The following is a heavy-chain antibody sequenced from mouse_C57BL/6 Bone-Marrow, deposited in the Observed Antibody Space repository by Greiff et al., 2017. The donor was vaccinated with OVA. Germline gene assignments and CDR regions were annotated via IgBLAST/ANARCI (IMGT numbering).Heavy chain of an antibody. D-gene: IGHD2-4*01. CDR2: IYPSSGNT. CDR3: ARAEDYVFAY. Sequence: QVQLQQSGPELVKPGASVKLSCKASGYTFTSYGMSWVKQSTGQGLEWIGEIYPSSGNTYYNEKFKGKATLTADKSSSTAYMELRSLTSEDSAVYFYARAEDYVFAYWGQGTLVTVSA. J-gene: IGHJ3*01. CDR1: GYTFTSYG. V-gene: IGHV1-81*01.